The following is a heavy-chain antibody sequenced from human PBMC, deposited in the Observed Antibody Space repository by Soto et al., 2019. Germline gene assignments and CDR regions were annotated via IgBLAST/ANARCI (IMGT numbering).Heavy chain of an antibody. CDR2: INHSGST. V-gene: IGHV4-34*01. CDR3: ARGAPAVAGTFDC. J-gene: IGHJ4*02. D-gene: IGHD6-19*01. CDR1: GGSFSGYY. Sequence: QVQLQQWGAGLLKPLETLSLTCAVYGGSFSGYYWSWIRQPPGKGLEWIGEINHSGSTNYNPSLKSRDTISVATSKNQFSLKLSSVTAADTAVYYCARGAPAVAGTFDCWGQGTLVTVSS.